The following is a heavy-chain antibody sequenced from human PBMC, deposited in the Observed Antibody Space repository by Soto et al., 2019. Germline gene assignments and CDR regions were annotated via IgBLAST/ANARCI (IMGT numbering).Heavy chain of an antibody. J-gene: IGHJ3*01. CDR3: ARVSFLAPVTGAEIFDF. Sequence: QVQLVQSGAEVKKPRASVKVSCKASGYSFTSYDMNWVRQAPGQGLEWMGWVNPNSGDTDYAQKFQDRVTMTTDTSIRTAYMELSSLRSEDTAVYYCARVSFLAPVTGAEIFDFWGQGTMVTVSS. CDR2: VNPNSGDT. D-gene: IGHD2-21*02. V-gene: IGHV1-8*01. CDR1: GYSFTSYD.